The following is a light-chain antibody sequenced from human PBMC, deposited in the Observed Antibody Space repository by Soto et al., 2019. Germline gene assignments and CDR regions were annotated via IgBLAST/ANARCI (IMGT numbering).Light chain of an antibody. Sequence: DIQMTQSPSTLSASVGDRVTITCRASQSISSWLAWYQQKPGKAPKLRIYDASSLESGVPSRLSGSGSGTEFTLTISSMQPDDFATYYCQQYNSYWTFGQGTNVYIK. J-gene: IGKJ1*01. CDR1: QSISSW. CDR2: DAS. V-gene: IGKV1-5*01. CDR3: QQYNSYWT.